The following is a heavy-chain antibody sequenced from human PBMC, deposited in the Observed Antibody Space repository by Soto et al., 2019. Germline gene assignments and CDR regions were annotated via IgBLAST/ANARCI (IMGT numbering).Heavy chain of an antibody. V-gene: IGHV3-23*01. CDR1: GFTFISYA. Sequence: DVQLLESGGGLVQPEGSLRLSCAASGFTFISYAMGWVRQGPGKGLEWVAVVSSGGSTHYADYVRGRFTISRDNSKNTLSLQLNSPPAEVTAVYFCAKRRGAGGHFDYWGQGALVTVSS. D-gene: IGHD2-15*01. CDR3: AKRRGAGGHFDY. J-gene: IGHJ4*02. CDR2: VSSGGST.